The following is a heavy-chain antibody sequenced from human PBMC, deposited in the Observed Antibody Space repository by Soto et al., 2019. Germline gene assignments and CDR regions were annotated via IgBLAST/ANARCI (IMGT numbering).Heavy chain of an antibody. J-gene: IGHJ6*02. CDR3: ARGSGSNSYIMDV. D-gene: IGHD3-3*01. CDR1: GFIFRTYG. Sequence: QVQLVESGGGVVQPGTSLRLSCAASGFIFRTYGMHWVRQAPGKGLEWVAIIWYDGGNKYYADSVKGRFTVSRDNSKNTLYLHMDSLRAEDTAAYYCARGSGSNSYIMDVWGHGTTVTVSS. V-gene: IGHV3-33*01. CDR2: IWYDGGNK.